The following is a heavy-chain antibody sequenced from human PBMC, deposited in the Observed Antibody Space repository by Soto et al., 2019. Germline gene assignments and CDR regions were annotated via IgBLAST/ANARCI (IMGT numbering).Heavy chain of an antibody. CDR2: IKSKTDGGTT. D-gene: IGHD1-26*01. Sequence: PGGSLRLSCAASGFTFSNAWMNWVRQAPGKGLEWVGRIKSKTDGGTTDYAAPVKGRFTISRDDSKNTLYLQMNSLKTEDTAVYYCTALPGSSGPFDYWGQGTLVTVSS. V-gene: IGHV3-15*07. J-gene: IGHJ4*02. CDR3: TALPGSSGPFDY. CDR1: GFTFSNAW.